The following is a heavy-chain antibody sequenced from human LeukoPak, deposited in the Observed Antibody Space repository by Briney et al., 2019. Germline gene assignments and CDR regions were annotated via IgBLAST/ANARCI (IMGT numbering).Heavy chain of an antibody. Sequence: GGSLRLSCAASGFTFDDYTMHWVRQAPGKGLEWVSLISWDGGSTYYADSVKGRFTISRDNSKNSLYLQMNSLRTEDTALYFCAKDLVEMATGYMDGWGKGTTVTVPS. J-gene: IGHJ6*03. CDR1: GFTFDDYT. CDR2: ISWDGGST. D-gene: IGHD5-24*01. CDR3: AKDLVEMATGYMDG. V-gene: IGHV3-43*01.